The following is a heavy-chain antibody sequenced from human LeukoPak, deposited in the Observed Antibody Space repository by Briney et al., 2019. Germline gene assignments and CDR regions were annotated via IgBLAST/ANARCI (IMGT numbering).Heavy chain of an antibody. D-gene: IGHD2-15*01. J-gene: IGHJ4*02. CDR2: ISGTGDST. V-gene: IGHV3-23*01. CDR3: ATDQCSAVSCYLDY. Sequence: GGSLRLSCVASGFTFNFYGTSWVRQAPGKGLEWVSGISGTGDSTYYADSVKGRFTISRDNSKNTLYLQMNSLRAEDTAVYYCATDQCSAVSCYLDYWGQGTLVTVSS. CDR1: GFTFNFYG.